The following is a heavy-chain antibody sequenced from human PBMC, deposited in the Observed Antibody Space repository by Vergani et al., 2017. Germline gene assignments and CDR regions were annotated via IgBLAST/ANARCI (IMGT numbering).Heavy chain of an antibody. Sequence: EVQLVESGGGLVQPGRSLRLSCAASGFTFDDYAMHWVRQAPGKGLEWVSGISWNSGSIGYADSVKGRFTISRDNAKNSLYLQMNSLRAEDTALYYCAKDHYDFWSGYPNLSPFDLWGRGTLLTVSS. J-gene: IGHJ2*01. CDR2: ISWNSGSI. V-gene: IGHV3-9*01. CDR1: GFTFDDYA. CDR3: AKDHYDFWSGYPNLSPFDL. D-gene: IGHD3-3*01.